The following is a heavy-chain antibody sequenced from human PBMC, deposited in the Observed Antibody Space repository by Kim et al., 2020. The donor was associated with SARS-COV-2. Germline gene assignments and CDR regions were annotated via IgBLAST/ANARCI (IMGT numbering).Heavy chain of an antibody. Sequence: GGSLRLSCAASGFTFSSYAMSWVRQAPGKGLEWVSAISGSGGSTYYADSVKGRFTISRDNSKNTLYLQMNSLRAEDTAVYYCAKKLAVAGTGGWYFDLWGRGTLVTVSS. V-gene: IGHV3-23*01. J-gene: IGHJ2*01. CDR3: AKKLAVAGTGGWYFDL. D-gene: IGHD6-19*01. CDR1: GFTFSSYA. CDR2: ISGSGGST.